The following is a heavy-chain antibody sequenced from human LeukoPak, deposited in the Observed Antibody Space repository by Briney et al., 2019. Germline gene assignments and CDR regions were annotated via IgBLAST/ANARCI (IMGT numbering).Heavy chain of an antibody. CDR3: ARGNLRGDYVFDY. CDR2: INPNSGGT. V-gene: IGHV1-2*02. CDR1: GYTFTGYY. J-gene: IGHJ4*02. D-gene: IGHD4-17*01. Sequence: GASVEVSCKASGYTFTGYYMHWVRQAPGQGLEWMGWINPNSGGTNYAQKFQGRVTMTRDTSISTAYMELSRLRSDDTAVYYCARGNLRGDYVFDYWGQGTLVTVSS.